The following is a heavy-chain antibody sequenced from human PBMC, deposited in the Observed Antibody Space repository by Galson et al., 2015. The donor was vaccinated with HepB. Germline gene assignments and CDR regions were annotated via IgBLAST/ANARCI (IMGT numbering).Heavy chain of an antibody. Sequence: SLRLSCAASGFTFSTYKMNWVRQAPGKGPEWVSSISRSGTYISYADSVKGRFTISRDNAKNSLFLQMNSLRAEDTAVYYCARHTVETDAFDIWGQGTMVTVSS. D-gene: IGHD4-23*01. CDR1: GFTFSTYK. CDR3: ARHTVETDAFDI. CDR2: ISRSGTYI. J-gene: IGHJ3*02. V-gene: IGHV3-21*01.